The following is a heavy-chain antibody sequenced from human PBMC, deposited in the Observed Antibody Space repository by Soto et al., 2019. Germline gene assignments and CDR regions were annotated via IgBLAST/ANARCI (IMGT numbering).Heavy chain of an antibody. D-gene: IGHD6-19*01. CDR3: AKGVGIAVAAYFDY. Sequence: GGSLRLSCAASGFTFGSYAMSWVRQAPGKGLEWVSAISGSGGSTYYADSVKGRFTISRDNSKNTLYLQMNSLRAEDTAVYYCAKGVGIAVAAYFDYWGQGTLVTVSS. CDR1: GFTFGSYA. CDR2: ISGSGGST. V-gene: IGHV3-23*01. J-gene: IGHJ4*02.